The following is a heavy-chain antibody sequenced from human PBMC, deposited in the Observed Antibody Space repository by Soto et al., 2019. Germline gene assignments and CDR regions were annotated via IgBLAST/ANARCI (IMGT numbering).Heavy chain of an antibody. CDR3: ARHGPYVRYFDWLTYNWFDP. V-gene: IGHV4-39*01. CDR2: IYYSGST. Sequence: QLQLQESGPGLVKPSETLSLTCTVSGGSISSSSYYWGWIRQPPGKGLEWIGSIYYSGSTYYNPSLKSRVTISLDTSKNQFSLKLSSVTAADTAVYYCARHGPYVRYFDWLTYNWFDPWGQGTLVTVSS. D-gene: IGHD3-9*01. CDR1: GGSISSSSYY. J-gene: IGHJ5*02.